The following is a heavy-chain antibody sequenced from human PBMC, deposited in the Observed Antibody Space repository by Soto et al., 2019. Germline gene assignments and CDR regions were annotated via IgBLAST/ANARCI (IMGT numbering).Heavy chain of an antibody. Sequence: GGSLRLSCAASGFTFSSYAMSWVRQAPGKGLEWVSAISGSGGSTYYADSVKGRFTISGDNSKNTLYLQMNSLRAEDTAVYYCAKDQGVVVTALFDYWGQGTLVTVSS. J-gene: IGHJ4*02. CDR2: ISGSGGST. V-gene: IGHV3-23*01. CDR3: AKDQGVVVTALFDY. CDR1: GFTFSSYA. D-gene: IGHD2-21*02.